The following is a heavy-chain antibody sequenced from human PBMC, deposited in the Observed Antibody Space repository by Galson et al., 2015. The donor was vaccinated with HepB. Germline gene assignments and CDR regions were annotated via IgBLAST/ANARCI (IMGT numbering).Heavy chain of an antibody. Sequence: SLRLSCAASGFTFSSYGMHWVRQAPGKGLEWVAVIWYDGSNKYYADSVKGRFTISRDNSKNTLYLQMNSLRAEDTAVYYCARGGSYDFWSGLNPLDYWGQGTLVTVSS. J-gene: IGHJ4*02. CDR2: IWYDGSNK. CDR1: GFTFSSYG. V-gene: IGHV3-33*01. D-gene: IGHD3-3*01. CDR3: ARGGSYDFWSGLNPLDY.